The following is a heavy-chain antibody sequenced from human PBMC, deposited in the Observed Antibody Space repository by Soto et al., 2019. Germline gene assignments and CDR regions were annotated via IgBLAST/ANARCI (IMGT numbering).Heavy chain of an antibody. V-gene: IGHV4-34*01. CDR2: INHSGST. CDR1: GGSFSGYY. J-gene: IGHJ4*02. D-gene: IGHD2-15*01. Sequence: QVQLQQWGAGLLKPSETLSLTCAVYGGSFSGYYWSWIRQPPGKGLEWIGEINHSGSTNYNPSLKCRVSISVDTSKNQFSLKLSSVTGADTAVYYCARGGRRYCSGGSCYSGSGYWGQGTLVTVSS. CDR3: ARGGRRYCSGGSCYSGSGY.